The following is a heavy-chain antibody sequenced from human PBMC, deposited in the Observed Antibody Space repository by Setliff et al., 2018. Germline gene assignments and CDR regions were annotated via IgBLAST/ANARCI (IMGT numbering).Heavy chain of an antibody. CDR3: ARDPGFHSGTWCLGD. Sequence: GGSLRLSCVASGFIFSGYEMNWVRQAPGKGLEWISYISTTGSTENYADSVKGRFTVSRDNAENSLYLQMNSLRVEDTAVYFCARDPGFHSGTWCLGDWGQGTQVTVSS. V-gene: IGHV3-48*03. D-gene: IGHD2-8*01. J-gene: IGHJ4*02. CDR2: ISTTGSTE. CDR1: GFIFSGYE.